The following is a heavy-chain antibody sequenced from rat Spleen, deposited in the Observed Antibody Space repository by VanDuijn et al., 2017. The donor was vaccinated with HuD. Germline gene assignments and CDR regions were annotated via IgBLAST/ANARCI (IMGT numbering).Heavy chain of an antibody. D-gene: IGHD2-1*01. CDR2: ISFACLGT. CDR3: ARRYDFDY. J-gene: IGHJ2*01. Sequence: EVQLVESGGDLVQPGRSLKLSCAASGFTFSIYYMAWVRQAPTKGLECVAIISFACLGTYYRDSVKGRFTISRDNAKTTLYLQMVSLRSEDTATYYCARRYDFDYWGQGVMVTVSS. CDR1: GFTFSIYY. V-gene: IGHV5-29*01.